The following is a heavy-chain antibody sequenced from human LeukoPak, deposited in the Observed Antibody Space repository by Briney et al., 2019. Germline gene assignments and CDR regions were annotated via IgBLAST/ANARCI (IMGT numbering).Heavy chain of an antibody. CDR2: ISYDGSNK. CDR1: GFTFSSYA. V-gene: IGHV3-30-3*01. Sequence: GRSLRLSCGASGFTFSSYAMHWVRQAPGKGLEWVAVISYDGSNKYYADSVKGRFTISRDNSKNTLYLQMNSLRAEDTAVYYCARGEGYYDSSGPLKYWGQGTLVTVSS. CDR3: ARGEGYYDSSGPLKY. D-gene: IGHD3-22*01. J-gene: IGHJ4*02.